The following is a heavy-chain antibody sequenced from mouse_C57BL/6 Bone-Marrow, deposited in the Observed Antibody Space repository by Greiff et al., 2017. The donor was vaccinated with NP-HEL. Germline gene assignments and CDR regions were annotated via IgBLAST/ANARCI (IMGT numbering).Heavy chain of an antibody. CDR2: IDPETGGT. D-gene: IGHD1-1*01. CDR3: TSGDYGSDY. CDR1: GYTFTDYE. V-gene: IGHV1-15*01. Sequence: VQLQQSGAELVRPGASVTLSCKASGYTFTDYEMHWVKQTPVHGLEWIGAIDPETGGTAYNQKFKGKAILTADKSSSTAYMELRSLTSEDSAVYYCTSGDYGSDYWGQGTTLTVSS. J-gene: IGHJ2*01.